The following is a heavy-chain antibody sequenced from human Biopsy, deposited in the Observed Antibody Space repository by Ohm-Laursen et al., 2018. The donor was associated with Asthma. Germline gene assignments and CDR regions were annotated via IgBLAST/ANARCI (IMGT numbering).Heavy chain of an antibody. J-gene: IGHJ4*02. CDR3: ARDFGGWYYFDN. V-gene: IGHV4-39*07. CDR1: GGSMSSSSYY. CDR2: ISYTGSA. Sequence: SETLSLTCTVSGGSMSSSSYYWGWIRQPPGKGLEWMGSISYTGSAYHNPSLKSRVTISVDTSKNQFSLKLTSVTAADTAVYYCARDFGGWYYFDNWGQGSLVTVSS. D-gene: IGHD3-3*01.